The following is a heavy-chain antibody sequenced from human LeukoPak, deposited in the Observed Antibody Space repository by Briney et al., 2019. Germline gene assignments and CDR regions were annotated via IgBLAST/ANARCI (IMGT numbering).Heavy chain of an antibody. J-gene: IGHJ4*02. CDR2: ISDSGAGT. V-gene: IGHV3-23*01. Sequence: PGGSLRLSCAASGFSFRSYVMNWVRQAPGKGPEWVSGISDSGAGTFYADSVKGRFTISRDNSKNTLYLQMNSLRVEDTAVYYCAKDLSTGTPLFSLDSWGQGTLVTVSS. CDR1: GFSFRSYV. D-gene: IGHD1-1*01. CDR3: AKDLSTGTPLFSLDS.